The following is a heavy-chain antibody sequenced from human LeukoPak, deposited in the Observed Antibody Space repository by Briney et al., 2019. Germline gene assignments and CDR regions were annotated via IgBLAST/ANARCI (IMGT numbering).Heavy chain of an antibody. J-gene: IGHJ4*02. V-gene: IGHV1-2*06. CDR3: ARGPHDTAYYFDQ. CDR1: GFSFTGYF. D-gene: IGHD5-18*01. Sequence: ASVKVSCKASGFSFTGYFMHWVRQAPGQGPEWMGRIDPNSGGTNYALKFQGRVTMTRDTPFTTAYMDLSRLRSDDTAVYYCARGPHDTAYYFDQWGQGTLVTVSS. CDR2: IDPNSGGT.